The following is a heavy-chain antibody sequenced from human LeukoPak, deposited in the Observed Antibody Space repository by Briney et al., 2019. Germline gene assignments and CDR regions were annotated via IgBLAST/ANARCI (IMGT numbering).Heavy chain of an antibody. D-gene: IGHD5-24*01. J-gene: IGHJ4*02. Sequence: PLGCLRLSCAAPGFSFSSYGMHRVRQAPGKGLGWVAVIWYDGNNKYYADSVKGRFTISRDNSKNTLYLQMNSLRAEDTAVYYCARDSSEMAITLSPLYYFDYWGQGTLVTVSS. CDR2: IWYDGNNK. CDR1: GFSFSSYG. CDR3: ARDSSEMAITLSPLYYFDY. V-gene: IGHV3-33*01.